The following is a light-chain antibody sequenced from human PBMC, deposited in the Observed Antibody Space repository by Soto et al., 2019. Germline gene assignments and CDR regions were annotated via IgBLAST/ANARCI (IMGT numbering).Light chain of an antibody. CDR2: GAS. CDR3: QQYSSRPLT. Sequence: EIVMTQSPVTLSVSPGERATLSCRAGQSISSYLAWYQQKPGQAPRLLIYGASTRATDIPARFSGSGSGTEFTLTISSLQSEDSAVYYCQQYSSRPLTFGGGTKVDIK. J-gene: IGKJ4*01. V-gene: IGKV3-15*01. CDR1: QSISSY.